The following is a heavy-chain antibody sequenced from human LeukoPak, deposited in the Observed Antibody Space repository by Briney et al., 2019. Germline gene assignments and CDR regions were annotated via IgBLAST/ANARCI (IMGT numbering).Heavy chain of an antibody. CDR2: IIPIFGIA. J-gene: IGHJ4*02. V-gene: IGHV1-69*04. CDR1: GGTFSTYA. D-gene: IGHD6-6*01. Sequence: SVKVSCKASGGTFSTYAISWVRQAPGQGLEWMGRIIPIFGIANYAQKFQGRVTITADKSTSTAYMELSSLRSEDTAVYYCARAQYSSSAFDYWGQGTLVTVSS. CDR3: ARAQYSSSAFDY.